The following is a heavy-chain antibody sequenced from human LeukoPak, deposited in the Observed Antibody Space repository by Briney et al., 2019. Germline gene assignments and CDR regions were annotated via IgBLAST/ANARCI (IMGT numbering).Heavy chain of an antibody. Sequence: GGSLRLSCAASGFTFSSYWMHWVRQAPGKGLVWVSRINSDGSSTSYADSVKGRFTISRDNAKNTLYLQMNSLRAEDTAVYCCARDLSPVVRASPMGYWGQGTLVTVSS. D-gene: IGHD3-10*01. CDR3: ARDLSPVVRASPMGY. CDR1: GFTFSSYW. J-gene: IGHJ4*02. CDR2: INSDGSST. V-gene: IGHV3-74*01.